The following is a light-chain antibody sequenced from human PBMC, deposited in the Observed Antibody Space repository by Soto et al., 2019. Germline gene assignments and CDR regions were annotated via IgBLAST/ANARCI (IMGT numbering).Light chain of an antibody. CDR2: DVS. V-gene: IGKV1-5*01. J-gene: IGKJ1*01. Sequence: DIQLTQSSCTLSPSLGDRDTIYCRASQSVSNWLAWYQQKPGKAPTLLIYDVSRLETGVPSRFSGSGSGTKFTLTIASLQPDDFATYYCQQYNSYPWTFGQGTKVDIK. CDR1: QSVSNW. CDR3: QQYNSYPWT.